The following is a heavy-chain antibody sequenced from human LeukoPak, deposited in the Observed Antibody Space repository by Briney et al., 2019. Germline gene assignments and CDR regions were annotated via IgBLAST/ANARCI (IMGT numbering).Heavy chain of an antibody. Sequence: PGGSLRLSCAASGFTFDDYAMHWVRQAPGKGLEWVSGISWNSGSIGYADSVKGRFTISRDSAKNSLYLQMNSLRGEDTALYYCAKGLRSGSFCGMDVWGQGTTVTVSS. D-gene: IGHD1-26*01. V-gene: IGHV3-9*01. J-gene: IGHJ6*02. CDR2: ISWNSGSI. CDR3: AKGLRSGSFCGMDV. CDR1: GFTFDDYA.